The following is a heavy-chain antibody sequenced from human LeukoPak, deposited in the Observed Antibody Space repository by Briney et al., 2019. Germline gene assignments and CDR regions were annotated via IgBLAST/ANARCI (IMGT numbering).Heavy chain of an antibody. V-gene: IGHV3-21*01. D-gene: IGHD6-19*01. Sequence: PGGSLRLSCAASGFTFSSYSMNWVRQAPGKGLEWVSSISSSSSYIYYADSVKGRFTISRDNAKNSLHLQMNSLRAEDTAVYYCARAASGYSSGWSFDYWGQGTLVTVSS. CDR2: ISSSSSYI. CDR3: ARAASGYSSGWSFDY. J-gene: IGHJ4*02. CDR1: GFTFSSYS.